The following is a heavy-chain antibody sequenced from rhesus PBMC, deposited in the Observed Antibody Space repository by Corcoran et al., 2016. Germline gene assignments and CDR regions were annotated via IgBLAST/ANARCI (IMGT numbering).Heavy chain of an antibody. V-gene: IGHV4-147*01. Sequence: QVQLQESGPGVVKPSETLSLTCAVSGGSISSYWWGWIRQPPGKGLEWIGQIYGGTSSTRNNPSIRSLGTISRDTSKNQCCLELSSVTAAYTAVYYCAQAATRMITGYYYTGGYFDYWGQGVLVTVSA. J-gene: IGHJ4*01. D-gene: IGHD3-9*01. CDR1: GGSISSYW. CDR2: IYGGTSST. CDR3: AQAATRMITGYYYTGGYFDY.